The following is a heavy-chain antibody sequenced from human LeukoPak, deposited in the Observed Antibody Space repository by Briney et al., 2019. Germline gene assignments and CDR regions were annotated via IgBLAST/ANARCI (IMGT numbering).Heavy chain of an antibody. CDR3: ARHAGGIAAAGTRPFDY. Sequence: SETLSLTCSVSGASFSSSTYYWGWIRQPPGQGLEWIGSIYYGGGTYYNPSLKSRVTMSVDTSKKQFSLKLSSVTAADTAVYYCARHAGGIAAAGTRPFDYWGQGTLVTVSS. CDR2: IYYGGGT. CDR1: GASFSSSTYY. V-gene: IGHV4-39*01. D-gene: IGHD6-13*01. J-gene: IGHJ4*02.